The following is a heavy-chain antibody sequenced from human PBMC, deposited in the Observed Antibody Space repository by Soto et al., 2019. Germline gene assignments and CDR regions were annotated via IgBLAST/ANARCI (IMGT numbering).Heavy chain of an antibody. Sequence: GGSLRLSCAASGFTFSSYAMSWIRQAPEKGLEWVSAISGSGGSTYYADSVKGRFTISRDNSKNTLYLQMNSLRAEDTVVYYCAKDRPGIAAAGYYFDYWGQGTLVTVSS. CDR3: AKDRPGIAAAGYYFDY. J-gene: IGHJ4*02. CDR1: GFTFSSYA. D-gene: IGHD6-13*01. V-gene: IGHV3-23*01. CDR2: ISGSGGST.